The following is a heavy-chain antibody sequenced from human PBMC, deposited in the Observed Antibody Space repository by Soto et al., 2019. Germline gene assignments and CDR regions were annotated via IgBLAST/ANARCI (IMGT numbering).Heavy chain of an antibody. CDR3: ASYRWLQPRLAY. CDR2: IYHSGST. Sequence: SETLSLTCAVSGGSISSGDYSWTWIRQPPGKGLEWIGYIYHSGSTYYNPSLKSRVTISVDRSKNQFSLRLSSVTAADTAVYYCASYRWLQPRLAYWGQGTLVTVSS. J-gene: IGHJ4*02. D-gene: IGHD5-12*01. CDR1: GGSISSGDYS. V-gene: IGHV4-30-2*01.